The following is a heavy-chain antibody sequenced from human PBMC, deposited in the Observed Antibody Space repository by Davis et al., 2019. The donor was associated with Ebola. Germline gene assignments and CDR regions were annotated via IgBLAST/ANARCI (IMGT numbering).Heavy chain of an antibody. CDR1: GFTFSGSA. CDR3: TRPYYYDSSGSDI. J-gene: IGHJ3*02. D-gene: IGHD3-22*01. CDR2: IRSKGNSYAT. V-gene: IGHV3-73*01. Sequence: GESLKISCAASGFTFSGSAMHWVRQASGKGLEWVGRIRSKGNSYATAYAASVKGRFTISRDDSKNTAYLQMNSLKTEDTAVYYYTRPYYYDSSGSDIWGQGTMVTVSS.